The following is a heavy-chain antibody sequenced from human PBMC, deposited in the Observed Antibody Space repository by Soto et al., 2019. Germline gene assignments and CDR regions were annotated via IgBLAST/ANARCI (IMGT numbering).Heavy chain of an antibody. V-gene: IGHV3-23*01. CDR1: GFTFTSYA. Sequence: EVQLLESGGGLVPPGGSLRLSCAASGFTFTSYAMSWVRQAPGKGLEWVSLISGSGGSTYYADSVKGRSTISRDDSKNAVYLQMTSLRAEDTAFYYCAKERGYSCGWYCAVDIWGQGTMVTVSS. CDR2: ISGSGGST. J-gene: IGHJ3*02. CDR3: AKERGYSCGWYCAVDI. D-gene: IGHD6-19*01.